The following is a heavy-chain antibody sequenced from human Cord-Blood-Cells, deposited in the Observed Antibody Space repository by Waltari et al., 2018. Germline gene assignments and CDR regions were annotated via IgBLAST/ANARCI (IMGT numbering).Heavy chain of an antibody. Sequence: QVQLQESGPGLVKPSETLSLTCAVSGYSISSGYYWGWIRQPPGKGLEWIGRIYHSGSTYYNPSLESRVTISVDTSKNQCSLKLSSVTAADTAVYYCARDTAARDAFDIWGQGTMVTVSS. CDR3: ARDTAARDAFDI. CDR2: IYHSGST. D-gene: IGHD6-6*01. J-gene: IGHJ3*02. V-gene: IGHV4-38-2*02. CDR1: GYSISSGYY.